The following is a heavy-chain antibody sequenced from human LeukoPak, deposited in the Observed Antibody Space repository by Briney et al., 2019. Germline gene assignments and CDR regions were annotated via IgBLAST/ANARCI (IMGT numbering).Heavy chain of an antibody. CDR3: ARDVYSSSFHWFDP. D-gene: IGHD6-13*01. Sequence: SSETLSLTCTVSGGSISSYYWSWIRQPAGKGLEWIGRIYTSGSTNYNPSLKSRVTMSVDTSKNQFSLKLSSVTAADTAVYCCARDVYSSSFHWFDPWGQGTLVTVSS. J-gene: IGHJ5*02. CDR1: GGSISSYY. V-gene: IGHV4-4*07. CDR2: IYTSGST.